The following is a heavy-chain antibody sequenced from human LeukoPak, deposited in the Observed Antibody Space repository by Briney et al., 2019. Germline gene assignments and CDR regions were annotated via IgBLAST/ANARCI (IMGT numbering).Heavy chain of an antibody. D-gene: IGHD3-22*01. CDR3: ARLYYDSSGNKFDY. CDR1: GFTFSSYW. CDR2: INSDGSST. J-gene: IGHJ4*02. Sequence: GGSLRLSCAASGFTFSSYWMHWVRHAPGKELAWVSRINSDGSSTSYADSVKGRFTISRDNAKNTLYLQMNSLRAEDTAVYYCARLYYDSSGNKFDYWGQGTLVTVSS. V-gene: IGHV3-74*01.